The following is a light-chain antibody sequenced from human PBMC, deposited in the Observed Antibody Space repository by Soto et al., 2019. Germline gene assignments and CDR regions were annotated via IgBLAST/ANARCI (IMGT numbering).Light chain of an antibody. CDR2: EVS. V-gene: IGLV2-14*01. CDR1: SSDVGGYDY. Sequence: QSVLTQPASVSGSPGQSITTSCTGTSSDVGGYDYVSWYQLHPVKAPKLMVFEVSNRPSGVSYRFSGSKSGNTASLTISGLQAEDEADYFCSSYSITTAYLFGNGTKVTV. CDR3: SSYSITTAYL. J-gene: IGLJ1*01.